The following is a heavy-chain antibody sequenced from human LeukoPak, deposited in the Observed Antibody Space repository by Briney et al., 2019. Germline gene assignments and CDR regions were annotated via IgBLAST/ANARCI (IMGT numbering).Heavy chain of an antibody. CDR3: ARGLTPRLRRYFDWGHWFDP. D-gene: IGHD3-9*01. CDR2: INHSGST. V-gene: IGHV4-34*01. Sequence: PSETLSLTCAVYGGSFSGYYWSWIRQPPGKGLEWIGEINHSGSTNYNPSLKSRVTISVDTSKNQFSLKLSSVTAADTAVYYCARGLTPRLRRYFDWGHWFDPWGQGTLVTVSS. CDR1: GGSFSGYY. J-gene: IGHJ5*02.